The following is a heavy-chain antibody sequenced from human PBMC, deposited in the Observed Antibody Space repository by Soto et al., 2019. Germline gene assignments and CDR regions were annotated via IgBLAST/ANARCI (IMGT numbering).Heavy chain of an antibody. Sequence: QVQLQQWGAGLLKPSETLSLTCAVYGGSFSGYFWTWIRQPPGRGLEWIGEINHSGSTNYNPSLKRRVTMSVATSKNQFSLKLRSVTAADMALYYCARGIVMTVGVKGGAPDRYYFDSWCHGTMVTVS. D-gene: IGHD3-22*01. CDR1: GGSFSGYF. V-gene: IGHV4-34*01. CDR3: ARGIVMTVGVKGGAPDRYYFDS. CDR2: INHSGST. J-gene: IGHJ4*01.